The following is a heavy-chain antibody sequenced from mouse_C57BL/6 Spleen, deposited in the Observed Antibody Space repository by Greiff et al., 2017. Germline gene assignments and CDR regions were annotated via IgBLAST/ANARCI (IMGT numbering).Heavy chain of an antibody. J-gene: IGHJ3*01. CDR2: IHPNSGST. V-gene: IGHV1-64*01. Sequence: VQLQQPGAELVKPGASVKLSCKASGYTFTSYWMHWVKQRPGQGLEWIGMIHPNSGSTNYNEKFKSKATLTVDKSSSTAYMQLSSLTSEDSAVYYCARYHYSNPEGFAYWGQGTLVTVSA. CDR1: GYTFTSYW. CDR3: ARYHYSNPEGFAY. D-gene: IGHD2-5*01.